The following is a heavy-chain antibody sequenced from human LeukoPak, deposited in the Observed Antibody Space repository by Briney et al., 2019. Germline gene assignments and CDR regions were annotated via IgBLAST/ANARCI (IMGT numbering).Heavy chain of an antibody. CDR2: ISSSGTTI. Sequence: GGSLRLSCAASGFTFSTYEMNWVRQAPGKGLEWVSYISSSGTTIYYADSVKGRFTISRDNAKKSLYLQMNSLRDEDTAVYFCARDRLGAGSFDIWGQGTMVTVSS. CDR1: GFTFSTYE. CDR3: ARDRLGAGSFDI. V-gene: IGHV3-48*03. D-gene: IGHD7-27*01. J-gene: IGHJ3*02.